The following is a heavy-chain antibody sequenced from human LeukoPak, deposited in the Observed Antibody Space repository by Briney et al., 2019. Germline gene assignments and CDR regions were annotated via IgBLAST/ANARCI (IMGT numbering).Heavy chain of an antibody. V-gene: IGHV4-59*01. J-gene: IGHJ4*02. CDR1: GGSISSYY. CDR2: IYYSGST. D-gene: IGHD4-11*01. Sequence: KASETLSLTCTVSGGSISSYYWSWIRQPPGKGLEWIGYIYYSGSTNYNPSLKSRVTISVDTSKNQFSLKLSSVTAADTAVYYCASQTTVTADSDYWGQGTLVTVSS. CDR3: ASQTTVTADSDY.